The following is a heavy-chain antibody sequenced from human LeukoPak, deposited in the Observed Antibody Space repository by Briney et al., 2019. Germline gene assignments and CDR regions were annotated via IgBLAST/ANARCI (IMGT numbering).Heavy chain of an antibody. Sequence: ASVTVSCKASGYTFTSYYMHWVRQAPGQGLEWMGIINPSGGSTSYAQKFQGRVTMTRDMSTSTVYMELSSLRSEDTAVYYCARAGVVVVAATWFDPWGQGTLVTVSS. D-gene: IGHD2-15*01. CDR2: INPSGGST. CDR1: GYTFTSYY. V-gene: IGHV1-46*01. CDR3: ARAGVVVVAATWFDP. J-gene: IGHJ5*02.